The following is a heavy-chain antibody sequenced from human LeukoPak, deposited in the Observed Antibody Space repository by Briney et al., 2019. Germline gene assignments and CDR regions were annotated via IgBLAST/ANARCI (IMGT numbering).Heavy chain of an antibody. D-gene: IGHD2-8*01. V-gene: IGHV1-18*01. CDR3: ARSARHCNNGVCFTDYYIDL. J-gene: IGHJ6*03. Sequence: ASVKVSCKTSGYSENFYGITWVRQVAGQRLEWMGWISAQHGQTEYAPNSQDRVTMTTDTYTNTAYMEMSSLTSDDTAVYYCARSARHCNNGVCFTDYYIDLWGKGTTVIVSS. CDR2: ISAQHGQT. CDR1: GYSENFYG.